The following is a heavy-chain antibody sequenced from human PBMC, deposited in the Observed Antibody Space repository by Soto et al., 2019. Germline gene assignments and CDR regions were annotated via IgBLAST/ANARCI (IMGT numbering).Heavy chain of an antibody. D-gene: IGHD2-2*02. CDR2: IYYSGST. CDR3: ARHRPPTSFSVLYIPWFDP. CDR1: GGSISSSSYY. J-gene: IGHJ5*02. Sequence: QLQLQESGPGLVKPSETLSLTCTVSGGSISSSSYYWGWIRQPPGKGLEWIGSIYYSGSTYYNPSLKSRVTISVDTSKNQFSLKLSSVTAADTAVYYCARHRPPTSFSVLYIPWFDPWGQGTLVTVSS. V-gene: IGHV4-39*01.